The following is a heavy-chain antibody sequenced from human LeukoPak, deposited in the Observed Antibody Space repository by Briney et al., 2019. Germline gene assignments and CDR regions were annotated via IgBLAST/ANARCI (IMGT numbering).Heavy chain of an antibody. CDR3: ARDRGGLDP. CDR1: GGTFSSYA. CDR2: ILPIFGTA. J-gene: IGHJ5*02. D-gene: IGHD4-23*01. V-gene: IGHV1-69*01. Sequence: ASVKVSCKASGGTFSSYAISWVRQAPGQGLDWMGGILPIFGTADYAQKFQGRVTITADESTNTAYMELKSLTSEDTAVYYCARDRGGLDPWGQGTLVTVSS.